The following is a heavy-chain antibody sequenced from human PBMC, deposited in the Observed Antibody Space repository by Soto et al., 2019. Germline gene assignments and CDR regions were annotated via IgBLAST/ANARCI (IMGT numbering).Heavy chain of an antibody. V-gene: IGHV4-30-2*01. Sequence: PSETLSLTCTVSGASTTYGGYSWSWIRQTPGKGLEWIGYINHLETTFYNPSFESRLTLSIDRAKNQFSLNLHSMSAADRAVYFCARGGGSDSFDYRGQGTLVTVSS. D-gene: IGHD1-26*01. CDR2: INHLETT. CDR3: ARGGGSDSFDY. J-gene: IGHJ4*02. CDR1: GASTTYGGYS.